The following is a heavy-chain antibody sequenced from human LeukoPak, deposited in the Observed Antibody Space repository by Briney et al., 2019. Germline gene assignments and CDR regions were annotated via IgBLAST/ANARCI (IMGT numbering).Heavy chain of an antibody. D-gene: IGHD2-2*01. Sequence: SETLSLTCTVSGGSISSYYWSWIRQPAGKGLEWIGRIYTSGSTHYNPSLKSRVTMSVDTSKNQFSLKLSSVTAADTAVYYCARDRYCSSTSCLYNWFDPWGQGTLVTVSS. CDR2: IYTSGST. CDR1: GGSISSYY. CDR3: ARDRYCSSTSCLYNWFDP. J-gene: IGHJ5*02. V-gene: IGHV4-4*07.